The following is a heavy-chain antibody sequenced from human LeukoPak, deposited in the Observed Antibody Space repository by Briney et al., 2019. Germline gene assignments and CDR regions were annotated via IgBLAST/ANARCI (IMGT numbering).Heavy chain of an antibody. J-gene: IGHJ4*02. V-gene: IGHV4-59*01. D-gene: IGHD3-22*01. Sequence: SSETLSLTCTVSGGSISGYYWSWIRQPPGKGLEWIGYSYYSGSTNYNPSLKSRVTISVDTSKNQFSLKLSSVTAADTAVYYCARTYYDSSGYYYFPFDYWDQGALVTVSS. CDR3: ARTYYDSSGYYYFPFDY. CDR1: GGSISGYY. CDR2: SYYSGST.